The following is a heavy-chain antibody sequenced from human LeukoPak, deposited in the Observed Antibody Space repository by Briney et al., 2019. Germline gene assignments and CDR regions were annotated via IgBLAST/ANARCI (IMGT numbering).Heavy chain of an antibody. CDR2: IWYDGGNK. V-gene: IGHV3-33*01. CDR1: GFTFSSYV. CDR3: ARGRGNSGPYYFDY. J-gene: IGHJ4*02. D-gene: IGHD4-23*01. Sequence: GGSLRLSCAASGFTFSSYVMHWVRQAPGKGLEWVAVIWYDGGNKYYADSVKGRFTISRDNSKNTLYLQMNSLRAEDTAVYFCARGRGNSGPYYFDYWGQGTLVTVSS.